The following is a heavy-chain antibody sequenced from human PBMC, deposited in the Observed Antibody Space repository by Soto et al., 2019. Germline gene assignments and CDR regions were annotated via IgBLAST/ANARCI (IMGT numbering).Heavy chain of an antibody. Sequence: SETLSLTCTVSGVSISSGGYFWSWIRQHPGKGLEWIGYISYSGSTFSNPSLKSRVTLSVDTSKNQSSLKLSSVTAADTAVYYCARHTPSSISPKNYDYIWGSYRSLSRYWGQGTLVTVAS. CDR2: ISYSGST. D-gene: IGHD3-16*02. V-gene: IGHV4-39*01. CDR3: ARHTPSSISPKNYDYIWGSYRSLSRY. J-gene: IGHJ4*02. CDR1: GVSISSGGYF.